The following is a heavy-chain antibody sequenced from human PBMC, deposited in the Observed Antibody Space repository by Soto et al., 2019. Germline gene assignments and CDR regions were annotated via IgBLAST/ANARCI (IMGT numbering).Heavy chain of an antibody. CDR2: ISYDGSSK. CDR1: GFTFSSYA. V-gene: IGHV3-30-3*01. D-gene: IGHD3-22*01. Sequence: QVQLVESGGGVVQPGRSVRLSCAASGFTFSSYAMHWVRQARGKGLEWVAVISYDGSSKYYADSVKGRFTISRDNSKNTLYLQMNSLRAEDTAVYYCARVPSSYYYDSSGYTNWFDPWGQGTLVTVFS. CDR3: ARVPSSYYYDSSGYTNWFDP. J-gene: IGHJ5*02.